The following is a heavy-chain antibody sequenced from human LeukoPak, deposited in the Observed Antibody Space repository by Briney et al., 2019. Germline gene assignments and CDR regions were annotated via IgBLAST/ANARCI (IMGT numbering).Heavy chain of an antibody. CDR3: ARDWGQRGVGATMAN. Sequence: GGSLRLSCAASGFTFSSFSMNWVRQAPGKGLEWVSSISSSSSYIYYADSVKGRFTISRHNAKNSLYLQMNSLRAEDTAVYYCARDWGQRGVGATMANWGQGTLVIVSS. J-gene: IGHJ1*01. V-gene: IGHV3-21*01. CDR2: ISSSSSYI. D-gene: IGHD1-26*01. CDR1: GFTFSSFS.